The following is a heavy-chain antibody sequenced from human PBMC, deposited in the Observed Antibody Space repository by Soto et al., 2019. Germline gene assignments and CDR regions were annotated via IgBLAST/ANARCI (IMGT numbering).Heavy chain of an antibody. CDR3: ARAFGSSWYPDAFDI. CDR2: IWYDGSNK. D-gene: IGHD6-13*01. V-gene: IGHV3-33*01. Sequence: PGGSLRLSCAASGFTFSSYGMHWVRQAPGKGLEWVAVIWYDGSNKYYADSVKGRFTISRDNSKNTLYLQMNSLRAEDTAVYYCARAFGSSWYPDAFDIWGQGTMVTVSS. CDR1: GFTFSSYG. J-gene: IGHJ3*02.